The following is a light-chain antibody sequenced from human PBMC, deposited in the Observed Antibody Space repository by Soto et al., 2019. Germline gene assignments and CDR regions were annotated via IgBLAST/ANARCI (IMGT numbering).Light chain of an antibody. CDR3: QQYYNTPLT. CDR1: QSVLYSSNSKNY. V-gene: IGKV4-1*01. J-gene: IGKJ4*01. Sequence: IVMTQSPDSLAVSLGERATVNCKSSQSVLYSSNSKNYLAWYQQKPGQPPKLLIYWASTRESGVPDRFSGSGSGTDFTLTISSLQAEDVAVYYCQQYYNTPLTFGGGTKVEIK. CDR2: WAS.